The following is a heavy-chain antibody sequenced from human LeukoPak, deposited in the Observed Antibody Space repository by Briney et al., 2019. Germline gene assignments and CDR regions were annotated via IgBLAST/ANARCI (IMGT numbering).Heavy chain of an antibody. CDR1: GFTFDNYG. J-gene: IGHJ4*02. CDR3: AKSRSPNYYDSSGFHSFDY. D-gene: IGHD3-22*01. V-gene: IGHV3-23*01. Sequence: GGSLRLSCAASGFTFDNYGMSWVRQVPGKGLEWVSAISGSGGSTYYADSVKGRFTISRDNSKNTLYLQMNSLRAEDTAVYYCAKSRSPNYYDSSGFHSFDYWGQGTLVTVSS. CDR2: ISGSGGST.